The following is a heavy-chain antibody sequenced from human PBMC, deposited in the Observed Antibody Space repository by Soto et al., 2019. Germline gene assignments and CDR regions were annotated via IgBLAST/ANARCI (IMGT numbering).Heavy chain of an antibody. J-gene: IGHJ6*02. V-gene: IGHV3-53*01. CDR3: ARMGQWRVPGDYYYGMDV. D-gene: IGHD6-19*01. Sequence: EVQLVESGGGLIQPGGSLRLSCAASGLTVSSNYMNWVRQAPGKGLEWVSLIYTGGGTYYADSVKGRFTVSRDNSKNTLYLQMNSLLAEDTAVYYCARMGQWRVPGDYYYGMDVWGQGTSVTVSS. CDR2: IYTGGGT. CDR1: GLTVSSNY.